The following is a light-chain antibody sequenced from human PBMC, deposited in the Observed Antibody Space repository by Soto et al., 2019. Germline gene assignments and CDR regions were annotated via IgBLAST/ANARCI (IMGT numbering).Light chain of an antibody. CDR1: QSISNY. CDR3: QQRSNWPT. CDR2: DAS. Sequence: EIVLTQSPATLSLSPGERATLSCRASQSISNYLAWYQQKPGQAPRLLIYDASNRASGIPARFGGSGPGTDFTLTISSLEPEDFAIYYCQQRSNWPTFGQGTRLEI. J-gene: IGKJ5*01. V-gene: IGKV3-11*01.